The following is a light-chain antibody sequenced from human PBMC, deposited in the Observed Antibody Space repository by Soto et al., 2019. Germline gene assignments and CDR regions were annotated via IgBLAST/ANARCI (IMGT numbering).Light chain of an antibody. CDR2: DAS. Sequence: EIVLTQSPATLSLSPGERATLSCRASQSLDNYLAWYQHKPGQAPRLLIYDASTRATDIPARFSGSGSGTDFPLTISSLEPEDFAFYYCKKRGHWPSFGGGTKVEIK. CDR3: KKRGHWPS. CDR1: QSLDNY. J-gene: IGKJ4*01. V-gene: IGKV3-11*01.